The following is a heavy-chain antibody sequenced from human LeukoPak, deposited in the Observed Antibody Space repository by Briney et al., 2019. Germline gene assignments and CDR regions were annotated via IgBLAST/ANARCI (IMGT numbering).Heavy chain of an antibody. CDR3: ARDRGVPGPGNAFDI. CDR2: INPKRAET. V-gene: IGHV1-2*02. Sequence: ASVRVSCKASGYIFNNYFMHWVRQAPGQGLEWMGLINPKRAETSYAQKFQGRVTLTRDTSTTTAYMDLARLRSDDTAVYYCARDRGVPGPGNAFDIWGQGTMVTVSS. CDR1: GYIFNNYF. J-gene: IGHJ3*02. D-gene: IGHD2-2*01.